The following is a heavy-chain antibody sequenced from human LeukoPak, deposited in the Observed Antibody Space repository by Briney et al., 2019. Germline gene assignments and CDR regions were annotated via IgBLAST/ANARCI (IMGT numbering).Heavy chain of an antibody. CDR3: ARSPRLLIAAAGTLQDY. J-gene: IGHJ4*02. Sequence: GASVKVSCKASGYTFTGYAMNWVRQAPGQGLEWMGWINTNTGNPTYAQGFTGRFVFSLDTSVSTAYLQISSLKAEDTAVYYCARSPRLLIAAAGTLQDYWGQGTLVTVSS. CDR2: INTNTGNP. CDR1: GYTFTGYA. D-gene: IGHD6-13*01. V-gene: IGHV7-4-1*02.